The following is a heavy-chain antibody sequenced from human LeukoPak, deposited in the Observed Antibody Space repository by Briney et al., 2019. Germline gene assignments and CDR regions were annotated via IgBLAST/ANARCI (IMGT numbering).Heavy chain of an antibody. V-gene: IGHV3-23*01. Sequence: PGGSLRLSCAASGITFMHYSMTWVRQTPGKGLEWVSAITGSGASTDYADSVKGRFTISRDNSKNTLYLQMNSLRAEDTAIYCCAKRSAESSGYFDSWGQGTLVTVSS. J-gene: IGHJ4*02. CDR2: ITGSGAST. D-gene: IGHD6-19*01. CDR3: AKRSAESSGYFDS. CDR1: GITFMHYS.